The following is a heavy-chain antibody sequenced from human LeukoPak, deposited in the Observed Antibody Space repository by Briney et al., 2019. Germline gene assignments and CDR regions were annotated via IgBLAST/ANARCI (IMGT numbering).Heavy chain of an antibody. Sequence: PSETLSLTCTVSGGSISSYYWSWIRQPPGKGLEWIGYIYYSGTTNYNPSLKSRVTISVDTSKNQFSLKLSSVTAADTAVYYCAREPPMYSSGWPQGGGDYWGQGTLVTVSS. CDR1: GGSISSYY. CDR2: IYYSGTT. V-gene: IGHV4-59*01. J-gene: IGHJ4*02. D-gene: IGHD6-19*01. CDR3: AREPPMYSSGWPQGGGDY.